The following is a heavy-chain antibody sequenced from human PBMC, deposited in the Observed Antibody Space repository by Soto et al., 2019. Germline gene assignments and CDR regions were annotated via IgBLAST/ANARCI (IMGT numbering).Heavy chain of an antibody. Sequence: EVQLLESGGGLVQPGGSLRLSCAASGFTFSNSAMSWVRQAPGKGLQWVSTFGATSNTYYADSVKGRFTISRDNSKNKLYMQMNSLRSEDTAVYYCANRGKYYFDSWGQGTLVTVSS. CDR1: GFTFSNSA. J-gene: IGHJ4*02. V-gene: IGHV3-23*01. CDR3: ANRGKYYFDS. CDR2: FGATSNT.